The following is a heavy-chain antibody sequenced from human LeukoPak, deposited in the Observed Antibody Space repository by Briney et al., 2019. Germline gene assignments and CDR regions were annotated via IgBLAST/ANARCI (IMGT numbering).Heavy chain of an antibody. J-gene: IGHJ3*02. D-gene: IGHD4-17*01. V-gene: IGHV5-51*01. CDR3: AAPFGPFTVHGRAFDM. CDR2: IYPADSDA. CDR1: ADKFTTSW. Sequence: GESLKISCKGSADKFTTSWIAWVRQMPGKGQEWMGIIYPADSDARYSPSFQGQVTISADKSITTAFLQWSSLKASDTAIYYCAAPFGPFTVHGRAFDMWGQGTLVTVSS.